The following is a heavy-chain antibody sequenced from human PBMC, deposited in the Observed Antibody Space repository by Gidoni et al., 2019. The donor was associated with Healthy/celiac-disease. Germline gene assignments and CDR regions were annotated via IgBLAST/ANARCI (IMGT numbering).Heavy chain of an antibody. D-gene: IGHD1-26*01. V-gene: IGHV1-69*04. CDR2: IIPILGIA. J-gene: IGHJ4*02. CDR3: ARGAMEWELDY. Sequence: QVQLVQSGAEVKKPGSSVTVSCKASGGTFSSYAISWVRQAPGQGLEWMGRIIPILGIANYAQKFQGRVTITADKSTSTAYMELSSLRSEDTAVYYCARGAMEWELDYWGQGTLVTVSS. CDR1: GGTFSSYA.